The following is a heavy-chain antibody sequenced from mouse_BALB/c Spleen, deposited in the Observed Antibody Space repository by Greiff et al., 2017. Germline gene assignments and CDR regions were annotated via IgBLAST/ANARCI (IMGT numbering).Heavy chain of an antibody. V-gene: IGHV1-14*01. CDR2: INPYNDGT. D-gene: IGHD1-1*01. J-gene: IGHJ4*01. CDR1: GYTFTSYV. Sequence: EVQVVESGPELVKPGASVKMSCKASGYTFTSYVMHWVKQKPGQGLEWIGYINPYNDGTKYNEKFKGKATLTSDKSSSTAYMELSSLTSEDSAVYYCARRDYGSSYEDAMDYWGQGTSVTVSS. CDR3: ARRDYGSSYEDAMDY.